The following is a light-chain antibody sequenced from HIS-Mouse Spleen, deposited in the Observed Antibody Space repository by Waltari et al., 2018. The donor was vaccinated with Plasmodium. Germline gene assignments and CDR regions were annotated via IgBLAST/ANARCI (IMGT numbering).Light chain of an antibody. CDR1: QSVSSSY. Sequence: DIVLTQSPGTLPLSPGERATLSCRASQSVSSSYVALYQQKPGQAPRLLIYGASSRATGIPDRFSGSGSGTDFTLTISRLEPEDFAVYYCQQYGSSPYTFGQGTKLEIK. CDR2: GAS. V-gene: IGKV3-20*01. J-gene: IGKJ2*01. CDR3: QQYGSSPYT.